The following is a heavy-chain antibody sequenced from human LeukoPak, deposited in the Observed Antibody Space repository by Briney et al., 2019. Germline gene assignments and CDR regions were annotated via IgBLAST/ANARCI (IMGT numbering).Heavy chain of an antibody. D-gene: IGHD3-16*02. J-gene: IGHJ2*01. CDR1: GGSISNYY. CDR3: ARGYDYVWGSYRYGYFDL. V-gene: IGHV4-59*12. Sequence: PSETLSLTCTVSGGSISNYYWSWIRQPPGKGLEWIGYIYYSGSPNYNPSLKSRVTLSVDTSKNQFSLKLSSVTAADTAVYYCARGYDYVWGSYRYGYFDLWGRGTLVTVSS. CDR2: IYYSGSP.